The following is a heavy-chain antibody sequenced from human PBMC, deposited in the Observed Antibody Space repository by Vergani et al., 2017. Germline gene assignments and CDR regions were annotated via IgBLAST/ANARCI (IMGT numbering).Heavy chain of an antibody. CDR1: GFTFSSYG. Sequence: QVQLVESGGGVVQPGRSLRLSCAASGFTFSSYGMHWVRQAPGKGLEWVAVISYDGSNKYYADSVQGRFTISRDSSKNTLYLQMNSLRTEDTAVYYCARAGLGKARGVIYSMRFEFWGQGTLVTVSS. CDR2: ISYDGSNK. J-gene: IGHJ5*01. D-gene: IGHD3-10*01. V-gene: IGHV3-30*03. CDR3: ARAGLGKARGVIYSMRFEF.